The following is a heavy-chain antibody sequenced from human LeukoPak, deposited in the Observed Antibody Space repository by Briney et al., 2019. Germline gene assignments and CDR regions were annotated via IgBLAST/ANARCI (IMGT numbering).Heavy chain of an antibody. CDR1: GFTFGSYG. CDR2: IWYDGSNK. D-gene: IGHD2-2*01. V-gene: IGHV3-33*01. CDR3: ARSGKRGYCSSTSCYLADY. J-gene: IGHJ4*02. Sequence: GGFLRLSCAASGFTFGSYGMHWVRQAPGKGLEWVAVIWYDGSNKYYADSVKGRFTISRDNSKNTLYLQMNSLRAEDTAVYYCARSGKRGYCSSTSCYLADYWGQGTLVTVSS.